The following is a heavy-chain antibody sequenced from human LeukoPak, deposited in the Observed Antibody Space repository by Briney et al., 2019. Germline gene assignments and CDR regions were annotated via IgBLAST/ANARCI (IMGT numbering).Heavy chain of an antibody. V-gene: IGHV3-66*02. J-gene: IGHJ3*02. CDR3: ARDRRGYDPDSGAFDI. CDR2: NYNGGST. Sequence: GGSLRLSCAASGFTVSSNYMSWVRQAPGKGLEWVSVNYNGGSTYYADSVKGRSSISRDNSKKTLYLQMNSLIAEDTAVYYCARDRRGYDPDSGAFDIWGQGTMVTVSS. D-gene: IGHD5-12*01. CDR1: GFTVSSNY.